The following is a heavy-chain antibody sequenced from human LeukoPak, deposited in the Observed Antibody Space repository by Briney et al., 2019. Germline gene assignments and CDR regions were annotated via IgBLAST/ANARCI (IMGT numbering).Heavy chain of an antibody. V-gene: IGHV3-30-3*01. CDR1: GFTFSTFA. CDR3: ARGWGGSSWPFDY. Sequence: GGSLRLSCAASGFTFSTFAMHWVRQAPGKGLEWVALISYNESYNDYSDSVKGRFTISRDNSKNTLYLQMNSLRLEDAAVYYCARGWGGSSWPFDYWGQGTLVTVSS. D-gene: IGHD6-13*01. J-gene: IGHJ4*02. CDR2: ISYNESYN.